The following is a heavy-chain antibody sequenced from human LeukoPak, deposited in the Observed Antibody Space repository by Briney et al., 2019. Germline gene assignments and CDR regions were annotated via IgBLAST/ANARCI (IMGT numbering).Heavy chain of an antibody. D-gene: IGHD3-10*01. J-gene: IGHJ5*02. CDR1: GGSINFYY. V-gene: IGHV4-59*12. CDR3: VRERTMVRGMSWFDP. CDR2: IYHNGNT. Sequence: KASETLSLTCTVSGGSINFYYWSWIRQPPGKGLEWIGYIYHNGNTNYNPSLKSRITMSVDPSKNQFSLKLNSVTAADTAVYYCVRERTMVRGMSWFDPWGQGTLVTVSS.